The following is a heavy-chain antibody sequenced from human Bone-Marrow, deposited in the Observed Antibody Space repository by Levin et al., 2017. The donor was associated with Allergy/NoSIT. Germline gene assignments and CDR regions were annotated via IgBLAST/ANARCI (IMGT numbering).Heavy chain of an antibody. CDR1: GDTFSSYP. Sequence: SVKVSCKASGDTFSSYPFTWVRQAPGQGLEWMGGIIPAFGTAKYAQKFQGRVTITAARYTHTAYMELSSLRSEDTAVYYCATSPGGSEFDYWGQGTLVTVSS. D-gene: IGHD3-10*01. CDR2: IIPAFGTA. J-gene: IGHJ4*02. CDR3: ATSPGGSEFDY. V-gene: IGHV1-69*06.